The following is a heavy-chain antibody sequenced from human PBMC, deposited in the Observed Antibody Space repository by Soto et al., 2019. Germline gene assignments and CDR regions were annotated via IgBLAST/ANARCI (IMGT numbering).Heavy chain of an antibody. Sequence: QVQLHQWGAGLLKPSETLSLTCAVYGGSFSDYYWSWIRQPPGKGLEWIGEINHSGGTNYNPSLKSRVTISVDTSKNQFSLKLTSVTAADTAVYYCANQASGYTSSWSDWGQGTLVTVSS. V-gene: IGHV4-34*01. J-gene: IGHJ4*02. CDR2: INHSGGT. CDR3: ANQASGYTSSWSD. D-gene: IGHD6-13*01. CDR1: GGSFSDYY.